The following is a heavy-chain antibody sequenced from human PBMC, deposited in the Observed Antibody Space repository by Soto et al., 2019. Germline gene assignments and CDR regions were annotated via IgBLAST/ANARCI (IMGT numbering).Heavy chain of an antibody. CDR1: GFSLTSRPMV. CDR2: IYWDDDK. Sequence: QITLKESGPTRVKPTQTLTLTCTFSGFSLTSRPMVVGWIRQPPGTALEWLVFIYWDDDKRYSPSLKSRLTITKDTSGNQVVLTMTNMDPMDTATYYCAHRLSGYNWNGGYFDYWGQGALVTVSS. J-gene: IGHJ4*02. CDR3: AHRLSGYNWNGGYFDY. D-gene: IGHD1-1*01. V-gene: IGHV2-5*02.